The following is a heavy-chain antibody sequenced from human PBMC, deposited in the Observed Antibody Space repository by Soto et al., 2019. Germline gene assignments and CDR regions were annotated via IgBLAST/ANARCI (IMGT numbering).Heavy chain of an antibody. J-gene: IGHJ3*02. D-gene: IGHD5-18*01. V-gene: IGHV3-48*02. Sequence: GGSLRLSCAASGFTFSSYNMNWVRQAPGKGLEWVSYISSSSSTIYYADSVKGRFTISRDNAKNSLHLQMNSLRDEDTAVYYCARDPDTAMASDAFDIWGQGTMVTVSS. CDR2: ISSSSSTI. CDR3: ARDPDTAMASDAFDI. CDR1: GFTFSSYN.